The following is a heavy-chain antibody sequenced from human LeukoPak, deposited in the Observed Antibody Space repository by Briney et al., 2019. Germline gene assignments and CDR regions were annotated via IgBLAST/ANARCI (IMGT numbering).Heavy chain of an antibody. CDR1: GFTFDDYA. D-gene: IGHD2-2*02. CDR3: AKVYQPLLYRYYFDY. J-gene: IGHJ4*02. CDR2: ISWNSGSI. V-gene: IGHV3-9*01. Sequence: PGGSLRLSCAASGFTFDDYAMHWVRQAPGKGLECVSGISWNSGSIGYADSVKGRFTISRDNAKNSLYLQMNSLRAEDTALYYCAKVYQPLLYRYYFDYRGQGTLVTVSS.